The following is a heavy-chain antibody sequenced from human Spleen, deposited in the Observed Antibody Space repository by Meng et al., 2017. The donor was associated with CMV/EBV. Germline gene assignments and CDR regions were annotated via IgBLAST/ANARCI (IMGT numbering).Heavy chain of an antibody. D-gene: IGHD2/OR15-2a*01. J-gene: IGHJ4*02. V-gene: IGHV3-23*01. CDR1: GFTFSTYA. CDR3: AKPGTTSQYYFDC. Sequence: GGSLRLSCAASGFTFSTYAMSWVRQAPGKGLEWVSTISGSGHSIYFADSGKGRFTISRDNSKSTLYLQMNSLRVEDTAIYYCAKPGTTSQYYFDCWGQGTLVTVSS. CDR2: ISGSGHSI.